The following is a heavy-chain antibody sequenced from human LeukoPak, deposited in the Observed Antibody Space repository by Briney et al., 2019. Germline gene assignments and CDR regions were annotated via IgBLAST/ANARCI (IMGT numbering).Heavy chain of an antibody. J-gene: IGHJ3*02. V-gene: IGHV1-46*01. D-gene: IGHD3-22*01. CDR1: GYTFTSYY. CDR3: ARDGKIVAENDAFDI. Sequence: ASVKVSCKASGYTFTSYYMHWVRQAPGQGLEWMGIINPSGGSTSYAQKFQGRVTMTRDTSTSTVYMELSSLRSEDTAVYYCARDGKIVAENDAFDIWGQGTMVTVSS. CDR2: INPSGGST.